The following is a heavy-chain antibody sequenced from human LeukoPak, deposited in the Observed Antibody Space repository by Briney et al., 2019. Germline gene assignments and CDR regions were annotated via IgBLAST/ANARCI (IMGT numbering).Heavy chain of an antibody. J-gene: IGHJ4*02. CDR2: INSDGSST. V-gene: IGHV3-74*01. Sequence: GGSLRLSCAASGFTFNSYWMHWVRQAPGKGLVWVSRINSDGSSTSYADSVKGRFTISRDNAKNTLYLQMNSLRAEDTAVYYCARDLTNTAMVKALDYWGQGTLVTVSS. D-gene: IGHD5-18*01. CDR1: GFTFNSYW. CDR3: ARDLTNTAMVKALDY.